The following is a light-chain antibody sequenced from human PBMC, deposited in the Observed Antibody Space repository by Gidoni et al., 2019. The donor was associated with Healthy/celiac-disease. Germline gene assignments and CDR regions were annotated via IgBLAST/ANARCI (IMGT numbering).Light chain of an antibody. Sequence: QSALTQPASVSGSPGQSITISCTGTSSDVGGYNYVSWYQQHPGKAPKLMIYEVSNRPSGVSNRFSGSKSGNTASRTISGLQAEDEADYYCSSDTSSSTVVFGGGTKLTVL. J-gene: IGLJ2*01. V-gene: IGLV2-14*01. CDR3: SSDTSSSTVV. CDR1: SSDVGGYNY. CDR2: EVS.